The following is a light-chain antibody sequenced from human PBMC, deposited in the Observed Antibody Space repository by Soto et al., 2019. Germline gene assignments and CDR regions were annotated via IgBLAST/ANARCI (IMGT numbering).Light chain of an antibody. J-gene: IGKJ1*01. CDR3: QQYDTSPWT. Sequence: EIVLTQSPGTLSLSPGERATLSCRASQSVSSSFLVWYQQKPGQAPRLLIFGTSSRATGIPGRFSGSGSGTDFTLTISRLEPEDFAVYYCQQYDTSPWTFGQGTKVDIK. CDR1: QSVSSSF. V-gene: IGKV3-20*01. CDR2: GTS.